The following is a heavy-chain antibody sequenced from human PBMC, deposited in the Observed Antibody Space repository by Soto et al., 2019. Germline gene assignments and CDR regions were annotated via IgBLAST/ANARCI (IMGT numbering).Heavy chain of an antibody. CDR3: ARGSTESYPGSRIFDF. CDR1: GLTFGSRA. V-gene: IGHV3-23*01. D-gene: IGHD3-10*01. Sequence: GGSLRLSCVASGLTFGSRAMSGVLQAPGEGLQWVATITDNGGDAKYADSVRGRFVISRDNSKKTLYLQMTSLTAEDSAMYFCARGSTESYPGSRIFDFWGRGTLVTVSS. J-gene: IGHJ4*02. CDR2: ITDNGGDA.